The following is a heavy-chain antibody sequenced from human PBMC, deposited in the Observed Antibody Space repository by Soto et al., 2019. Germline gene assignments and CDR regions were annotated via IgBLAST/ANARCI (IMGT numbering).Heavy chain of an antibody. CDR2: ISSSSSYT. D-gene: IGHD2-15*01. V-gene: IGHV3-11*06. Sequence: GGSLRLSCAASGFTFSDYYMSWIRQAPGKGLEWVSYISSSSSYTNYADSVKGRFTISRDNAKNSLYLQMNSLRAEDTAVYYCARDRDIVVVVAATPFYYGMDVWGQGTTVTVSS. J-gene: IGHJ6*02. CDR3: ARDRDIVVVVAATPFYYGMDV. CDR1: GFTFSDYY.